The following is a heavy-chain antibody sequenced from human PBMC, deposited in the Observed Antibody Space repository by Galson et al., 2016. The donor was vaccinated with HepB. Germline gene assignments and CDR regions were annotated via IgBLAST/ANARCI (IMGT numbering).Heavy chain of an antibody. Sequence: SLRLSCAASGFTFSSYSMNCVRQAPGKGLEWVSSISSSSSYIYYADSVKGRFAISRDNAKNSLYLQMSSLRAEDTAVYYCARATHTITYYYDSSGYKVDVFDIWGQGTMVTVSS. CDR2: ISSSSSYI. J-gene: IGHJ3*02. CDR3: ARATHTITYYYDSSGYKVDVFDI. CDR1: GFTFSSYS. D-gene: IGHD3-22*01. V-gene: IGHV3-21*01.